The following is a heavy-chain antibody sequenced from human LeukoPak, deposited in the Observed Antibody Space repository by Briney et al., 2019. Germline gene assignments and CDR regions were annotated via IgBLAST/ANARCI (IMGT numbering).Heavy chain of an antibody. Sequence: APVKVSCKASGYTFTSYAMHWVRQAPGQRLEWMGWINAGNGNTKYSQEFQGRVTITRDTSASTAYMELSSLRSEDMAVYYCARASLSYGSGSYPDYWGQGTLVTVSS. CDR2: INAGNGNT. CDR1: GYTFTSYA. J-gene: IGHJ4*02. V-gene: IGHV1-3*03. D-gene: IGHD3-10*01. CDR3: ARASLSYGSGSYPDY.